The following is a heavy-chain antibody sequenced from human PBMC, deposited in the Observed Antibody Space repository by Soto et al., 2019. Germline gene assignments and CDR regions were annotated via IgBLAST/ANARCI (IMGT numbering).Heavy chain of an antibody. J-gene: IGHJ4*02. D-gene: IGHD3-16*01. CDR2: IYYSGST. V-gene: IGHV4-31*03. Sequence: PSETLSLTCTVSGGSITSGGHYWSWIRQRPGKGLEWTGIIYYSGSTSYHPSLNSRVTISLDTSKNQFTLKLSSVTAADTAVYYGARNAGLRSDYWGQGTLVTVSS. CDR1: GGSITSGGHY. CDR3: ARNAGLRSDY.